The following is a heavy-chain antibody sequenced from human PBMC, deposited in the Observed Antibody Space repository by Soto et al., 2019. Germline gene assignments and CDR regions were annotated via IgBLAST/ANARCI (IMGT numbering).Heavy chain of an antibody. CDR3: ARGYYYDSSGYYYVMDY. CDR2: IYYSGST. Sequence: PSETLSLTCTVSGGSISSYYWSWIRQPPGKGLEWIGYIYYSGSTNYNPSLKSRVTISVDTSKNQFSLKLSSVTAADTAVYYCARGYYYDSSGYYYVMDYWGQGTLVTVSS. CDR1: GGSISSYY. D-gene: IGHD3-22*01. V-gene: IGHV4-59*01. J-gene: IGHJ4*02.